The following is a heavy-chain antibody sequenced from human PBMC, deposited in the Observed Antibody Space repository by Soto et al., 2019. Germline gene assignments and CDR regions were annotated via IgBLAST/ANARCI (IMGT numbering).Heavy chain of an antibody. CDR3: ARERWGVPWAFDI. V-gene: IGHV3-48*04. D-gene: IGHD3-16*01. Sequence: GGSLRLSCAASGFTFSSYSMNWVRQAPGKGLEWVSYISSSSSTIYYADSVKGRFTISRDNANNSLYLQMNSLRAEDTAVYYWARERWGVPWAFDIWGQGTMVTVSS. J-gene: IGHJ3*02. CDR2: ISSSSSTI. CDR1: GFTFSSYS.